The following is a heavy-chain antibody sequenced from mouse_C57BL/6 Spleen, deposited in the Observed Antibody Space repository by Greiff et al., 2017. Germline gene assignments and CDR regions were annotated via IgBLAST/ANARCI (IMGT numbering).Heavy chain of an antibody. J-gene: IGHJ4*01. V-gene: IGHV5-16*01. CDR3: ARHSSGFYAMDY. CDR1: GFTFSDYY. Sequence: EVKLVESEGGLVQPGSSMKLSCTASGFTFSDYYMAWVRQVPEKGLEWVANINYDGSSTYYLDSLKSRFLISRDNAKNMLYLQMSSLKSEDTAKYYCARHSSGFYAMDYWGKGTSVTVSS. D-gene: IGHD3-2*02. CDR2: INYDGSST.